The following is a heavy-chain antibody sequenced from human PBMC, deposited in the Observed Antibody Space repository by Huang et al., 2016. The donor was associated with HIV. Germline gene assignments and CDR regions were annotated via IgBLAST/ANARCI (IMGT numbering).Heavy chain of an antibody. CDR1: GSACTAEG. CDR2: TDPSGCST. Sequence: CSGSGSACTAEGMVWVRQAPGKGIDGVGRTDPSGCSTRYAKKFQGRVDMTRDKATSALDRELTSLRCDDTGVYYCARDGNLGWWGQGTLVTVSS. CDR3: ARDGNLGW. D-gene: IGHD1-1*01. J-gene: IGHJ4*02. V-gene: IGHV1-46*01.